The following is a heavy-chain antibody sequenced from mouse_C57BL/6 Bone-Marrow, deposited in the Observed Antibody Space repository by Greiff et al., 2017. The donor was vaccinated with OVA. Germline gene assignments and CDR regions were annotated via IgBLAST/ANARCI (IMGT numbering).Heavy chain of an antibody. J-gene: IGHJ2*01. CDR2: ISSGSSTI. CDR3: ARLCWLLRPDY. V-gene: IGHV5-17*01. Sequence: EVKLMESGGGLVKPGGSLKLSCAASGFTFSDYGMHWVRQAPEKGLEWVAYISSGSSTIYYADTVKGRFTISRDNAKNTLFLQMTSLRSEDTAMYYCARLCWLLRPDYWGQGTTLTVSS. D-gene: IGHD2-3*01. CDR1: GFTFSDYG.